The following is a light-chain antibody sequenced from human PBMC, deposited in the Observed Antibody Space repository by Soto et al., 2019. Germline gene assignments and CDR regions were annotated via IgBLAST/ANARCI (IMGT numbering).Light chain of an antibody. CDR3: HQYDNWPPWT. CDR2: GAF. J-gene: IGKJ1*01. Sequence: EVLMTQSPATLSVSPGERATLSCRASRSVGSNVAWYQQKPGQAPRLLIYGAFTRANGIPARFSGSGSGTEFTLTISSLQSEDFAVYYCHQYDNWPPWTFGQGTKVEIK. V-gene: IGKV3-15*01. CDR1: RSVGSN.